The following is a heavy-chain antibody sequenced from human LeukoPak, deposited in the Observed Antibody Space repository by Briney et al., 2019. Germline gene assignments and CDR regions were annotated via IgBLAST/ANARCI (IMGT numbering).Heavy chain of an antibody. CDR2: VYYSGST. CDR3: ARGRDAYKIGY. V-gene: IGHV4-59*01. D-gene: IGHD5-24*01. J-gene: IGHJ4*02. CDR1: GDFITAYY. Sequence: SETLSLTCTVSGDFITAYYWSWIRQPPGKGLEWIGYVYYSGSTEYNPSLRSRVTISLEMSKHQFSLKLTSVTAADTAVYYCARGRDAYKIGYWGQGTLVTVSS.